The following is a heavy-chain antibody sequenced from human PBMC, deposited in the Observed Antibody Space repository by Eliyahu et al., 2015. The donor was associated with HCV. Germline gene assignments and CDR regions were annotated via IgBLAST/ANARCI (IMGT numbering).Heavy chain of an antibody. J-gene: IGHJ4*02. D-gene: IGHD3-10*01. CDR2: IYYSGST. CDR1: GGXXSSGGYY. Sequence: QVQLQESGPGLVKPSQTLSLTCTVAGGXXSSGGYYWSWIRQXPGKGLEWIGYIYYSGSTYYNPSLKSRVTISVDTSKNQFSLKLSSVTAADTAVYYCARDGEDTMVRGPTDWGQGTLVTVSS. V-gene: IGHV4-31*03. CDR3: ARDGEDTMVRGPTD.